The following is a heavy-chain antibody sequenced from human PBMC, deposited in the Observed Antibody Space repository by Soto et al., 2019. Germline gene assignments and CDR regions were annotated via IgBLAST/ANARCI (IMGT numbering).Heavy chain of an antibody. D-gene: IGHD6-19*01. CDR2: FSYSGST. J-gene: IGHJ4*02. Sequence: SETLSLTCTVSGASISSSSYYWGWIRQPPGKGLEWIGSFSYSGSTYYNPSLKSRLTISVDTSKSQFSLRLSSVTAADTAVYYCARHGFSSGWQTFDYWGRGTLVTVSS. CDR1: GASISSSSYY. V-gene: IGHV4-39*01. CDR3: ARHGFSSGWQTFDY.